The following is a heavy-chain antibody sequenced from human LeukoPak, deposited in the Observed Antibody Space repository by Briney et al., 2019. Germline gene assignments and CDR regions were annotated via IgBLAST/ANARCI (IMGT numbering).Heavy chain of an antibody. CDR2: INPSGGST. CDR3: ARDGRIAVAGRRPGHWYLDL. V-gene: IGHV1-46*01. CDR1: GYTLTSYY. J-gene: IGHJ2*01. D-gene: IGHD6-19*01. Sequence: ASVKVSCKASGYTLTSYYMHWVRQAPGQGLEWMGIINPSGGSTSYAQKFQGRVTMTRDTSTSTVYMELSSLRSEDTAVYYCARDGRIAVAGRRPGHWYLDLWGRGTLVTVSS.